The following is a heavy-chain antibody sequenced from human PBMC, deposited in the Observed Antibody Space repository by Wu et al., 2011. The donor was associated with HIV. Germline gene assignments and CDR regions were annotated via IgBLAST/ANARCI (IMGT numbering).Heavy chain of an antibody. D-gene: IGHD4-17*01. V-gene: IGHV1-2*02. J-gene: IGHJ6*02. Sequence: QVQLVQSGAEVKKPGASVKVSCKASGYTFTGYYMHWVRQAPGQGLEWMGWINPNSGGTNYAQKFQGRVTMTRDTSISTAYMELSRLRSDDTAVYYCARDDYGDRGAYYYYGMDVWAKGPRSPSP. CDR1: GYTFTGYY. CDR2: INPNSGGT. CDR3: ARDDYGDRGAYYYYGMDV.